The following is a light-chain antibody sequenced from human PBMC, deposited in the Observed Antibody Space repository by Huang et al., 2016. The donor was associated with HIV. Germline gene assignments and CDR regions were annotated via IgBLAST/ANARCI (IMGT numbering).Light chain of an antibody. CDR1: QSVSSSN. J-gene: IGKJ3*01. CDR3: QEYET. V-gene: IGKV3-20*01. Sequence: EIVLAQSPGTLSLSPGERATLSCRASQSVSSSNVAWYQQKPGQAPRLLIYGASSRATGIPDRFSGSGSGTDFTLTISRLEPEDFAVYYCQEYETFGPGTKVDI. CDR2: GAS.